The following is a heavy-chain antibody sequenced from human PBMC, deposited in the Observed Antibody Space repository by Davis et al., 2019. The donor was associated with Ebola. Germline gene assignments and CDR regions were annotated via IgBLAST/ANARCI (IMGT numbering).Heavy chain of an antibody. D-gene: IGHD4-17*01. CDR2: ISPYNGNT. CDR1: GDTFTNSA. Sequence: ASVKVSCKASGDTFTNSAISWVRQAPGQGLEWIGWISPYNGNTNYVQNVQGRVTMTTDTSTNTAYMELRRLRPDDTAVYYCARVVDDEYGDYYFGYWGQGTLVTVSS. J-gene: IGHJ4*02. CDR3: ARVVDDEYGDYYFGY. V-gene: IGHV1-18*01.